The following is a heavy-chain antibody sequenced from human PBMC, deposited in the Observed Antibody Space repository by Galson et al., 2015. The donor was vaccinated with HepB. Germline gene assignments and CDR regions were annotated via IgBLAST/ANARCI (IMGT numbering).Heavy chain of an antibody. Sequence: CAASGLRFSYYYMTWIRQAPGKGLEWISYIDSSGDAIYYADSVKGRFAISRDNAENSLYLQMNSLRAEDTAVYYCAGSTGWYRVLDYWGRGTLVTVSS. D-gene: IGHD6-19*01. CDR2: IDSSGDAI. CDR1: GLRFSYYY. V-gene: IGHV3-11*01. CDR3: AGSTGWYRVLDY. J-gene: IGHJ4*02.